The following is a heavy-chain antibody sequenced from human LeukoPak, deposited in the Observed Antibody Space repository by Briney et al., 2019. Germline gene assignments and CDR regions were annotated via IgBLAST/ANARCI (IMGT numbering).Heavy chain of an antibody. Sequence: SETLSLTCTVSGGSISSSSYYLGWIRQPPGKGLEWIRSIYYSGSTYYNPSLKSRVTISVDTSKNQFSLKLSSVTAADTAVYYCAMTTEVTRYYFDYWGQGTLVTVSS. CDR3: AMTTEVTRYYFDY. D-gene: IGHD4-23*01. CDR1: GGSISSSSYY. J-gene: IGHJ4*02. V-gene: IGHV4-39*01. CDR2: IYYSGST.